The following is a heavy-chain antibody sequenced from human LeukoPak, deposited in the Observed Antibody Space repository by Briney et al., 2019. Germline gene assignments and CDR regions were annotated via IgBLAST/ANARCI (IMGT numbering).Heavy chain of an antibody. Sequence: GGSLRLSCAASGFTFSSYAMSWVRQAPEKGLEWVSGISGSGGSTYYADSVKGRFTISRDNSKNTLYLQMNSLRAEDTAVYYCAIPPGIAVAGRNWFDPWGQGTLVTVSS. CDR1: GFTFSSYA. J-gene: IGHJ5*02. CDR3: AIPPGIAVAGRNWFDP. CDR2: ISGSGGST. V-gene: IGHV3-23*01. D-gene: IGHD6-19*01.